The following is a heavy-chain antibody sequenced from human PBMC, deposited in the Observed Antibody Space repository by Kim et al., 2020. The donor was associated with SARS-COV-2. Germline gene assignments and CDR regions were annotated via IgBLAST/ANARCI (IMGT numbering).Heavy chain of an antibody. J-gene: IGHJ1*01. CDR1: GFKFDDYA. CDR2: ISWNSGTI. D-gene: IGHD2-21*01. Sequence: GGSLRLSCAASGFKFDDYAMHWVRQAPGKGLEWVSGISWNSGTIAYAGSVKGRFTISRDNAKNSLYLQMTSLRVEDTALYYCVKDQFHVTEYFQRWGQGALVTVSS. CDR3: VKDQFHVTEYFQR. V-gene: IGHV3-9*01.